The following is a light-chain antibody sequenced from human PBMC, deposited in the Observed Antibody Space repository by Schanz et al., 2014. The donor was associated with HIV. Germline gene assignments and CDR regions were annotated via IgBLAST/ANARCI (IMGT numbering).Light chain of an antibody. J-gene: IGKJ1*01. CDR3: QASNDFFQT. CDR1: QNISSW. V-gene: IGKV1-5*03. CDR2: QAS. Sequence: DIQMTQSPATLSASVGDRVTITCRASQNISSWLAWYQQKPGKAPKLLIYQASSLESGVPSKFSGSVSRSLCTLTISCLQPAAFAPSWSQASNDFFQTFGQGTKVEIK.